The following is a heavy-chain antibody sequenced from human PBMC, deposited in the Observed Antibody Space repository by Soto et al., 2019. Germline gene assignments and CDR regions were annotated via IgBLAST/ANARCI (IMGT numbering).Heavy chain of an antibody. CDR1: GGSITTGGYY. Sequence: SETLSLTCTVSGGSITTGGYYWSWIRQLPGKGLEWIGHRYYSESTYYNPSLKSRVSISLDTSKNQFSLKLSFVTAADTAMYYCARTKCSGGSCYSWSLDYWGQGTPVTISS. V-gene: IGHV4-31*03. J-gene: IGHJ4*02. CDR2: RYYSEST. CDR3: ARTKCSGGSCYSWSLDY. D-gene: IGHD2-15*01.